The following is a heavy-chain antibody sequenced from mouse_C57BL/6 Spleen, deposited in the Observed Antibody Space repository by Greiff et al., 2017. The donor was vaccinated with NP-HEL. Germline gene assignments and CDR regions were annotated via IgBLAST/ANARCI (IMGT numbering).Heavy chain of an antibody. V-gene: IGHV5-6*02. J-gene: IGHJ4*01. Sequence: DVKLQESGGDLVKPGGSLKLSCAASGFTFSSYGMSWVRQTPDKRLEWVATISSGGSYTYYPDSVKGRFTISRDNAKNTLYLQMSSLKSEDTAMYYCARGTTVVDYYAMDYWGQGTSVTVSS. CDR2: ISSGGSYT. CDR3: ARGTTVVDYYAMDY. CDR1: GFTFSSYG. D-gene: IGHD1-1*01.